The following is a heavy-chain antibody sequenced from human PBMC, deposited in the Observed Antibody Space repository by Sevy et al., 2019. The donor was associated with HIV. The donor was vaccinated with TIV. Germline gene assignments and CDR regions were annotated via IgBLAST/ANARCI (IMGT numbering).Heavy chain of an antibody. Sequence: GGSLRLSCAASGFTFSSYWMSWVRQAPGKGLEWVAKIKQDGSEKYYVDSVKGRFTISRDNAKNSLYLQMNSLRAEETAGYYCARAAGGIAVAGTADYWGQGTLVTVSS. CDR3: ARAAGGIAVAGTADY. V-gene: IGHV3-7*01. J-gene: IGHJ4*02. D-gene: IGHD6-19*01. CDR2: IKQDGSEK. CDR1: GFTFSSYW.